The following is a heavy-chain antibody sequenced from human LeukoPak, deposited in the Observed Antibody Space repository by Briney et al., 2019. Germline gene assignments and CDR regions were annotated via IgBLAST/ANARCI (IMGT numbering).Heavy chain of an antibody. CDR3: AKNRGNYYYFDY. Sequence: GGSLRLSCAASGFTFSNFAISWVRQAPGKGLEWVSAISGSGDSTYYADSVKGRFTISRDNSKNTLYLQMNSLRAEDTAVYYCAKNRGNYYYFDYWGQGTLVTVSS. J-gene: IGHJ4*02. D-gene: IGHD4-11*01. V-gene: IGHV3-23*01. CDR2: ISGSGDST. CDR1: GFTFSNFA.